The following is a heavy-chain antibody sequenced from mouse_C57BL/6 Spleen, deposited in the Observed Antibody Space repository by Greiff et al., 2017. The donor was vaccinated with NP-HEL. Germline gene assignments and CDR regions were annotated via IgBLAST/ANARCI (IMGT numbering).Heavy chain of an antibody. J-gene: IGHJ2*01. D-gene: IGHD1-1*01. CDR2: IYPGDGDT. V-gene: IGHV1-80*01. Sequence: VQLQQSGAELVKPGASVKISCKASGYAFSSYWMNRVKQRPGKGLEWIGQIYPGDGDTNYNGKFKGKATLTADKSSSTAYMQLSSLTSEDSAVYFCARFITTVVAFDYWGQGTTLTVSS. CDR1: GYAFSSYW. CDR3: ARFITTVVAFDY.